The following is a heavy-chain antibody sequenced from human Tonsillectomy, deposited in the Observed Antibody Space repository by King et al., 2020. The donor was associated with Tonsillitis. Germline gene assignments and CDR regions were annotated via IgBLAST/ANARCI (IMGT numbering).Heavy chain of an antibody. V-gene: IGHV3-23*04. CDR1: RFTFSSYA. D-gene: IGHD6-19*01. CDR3: AKDVAVAGGVLYFDY. Sequence: VQLVESGGGLVQPGGSLRLSCAASRFTFSSYAMSWVRQAPGKGLEWVSAVSGSGGSTYDADSVKGRFTISRDNSKNTLHLQMNSLRAEDTAVYYCAKDVAVAGGVLYFDYWGQGTLVTVSS. J-gene: IGHJ4*02. CDR2: VSGSGGST.